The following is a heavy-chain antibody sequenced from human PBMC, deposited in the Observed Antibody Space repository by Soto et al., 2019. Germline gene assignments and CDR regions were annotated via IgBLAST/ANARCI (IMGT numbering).Heavy chain of an antibody. CDR2: IFHSGST. CDR3: PREGGRGSTDWHFNV. D-gene: IGHD1-26*01. Sequence: QLQLQESGSGLVKPSQTLSLTCAVSGGSISSGGYSWSWLRQPPGKGLEWIGYIFHSGSTYYNPSPKSRVTISVDGPKNHFSLELSSVTAADTAVYYCPREGGRGSTDWHFNVWGRGTLVTVSS. J-gene: IGHJ2*01. V-gene: IGHV4-30-2*01. CDR1: GGSISSGGYS.